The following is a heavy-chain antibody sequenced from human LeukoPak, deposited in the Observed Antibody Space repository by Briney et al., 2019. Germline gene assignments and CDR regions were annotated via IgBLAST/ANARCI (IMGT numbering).Heavy chain of an antibody. CDR3: ARYYCGGACYYFSD. Sequence: SETLSLTCTVSGGSISTTSYYWGWIRQPPGKGLEWIGNIYYSGSTFYNPSFKSRVTISVDTSKNQFSLRLSSVTAADTAVYYCARYYCGGACYYFSDWGQGTLVTVSS. V-gene: IGHV4-39*01. CDR1: GGSISTTSYY. D-gene: IGHD2-21*02. J-gene: IGHJ4*02. CDR2: IYYSGST.